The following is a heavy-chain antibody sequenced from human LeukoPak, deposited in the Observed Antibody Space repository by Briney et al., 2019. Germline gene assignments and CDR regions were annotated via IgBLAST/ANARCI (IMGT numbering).Heavy chain of an antibody. Sequence: QTRGSRRLSCAASGFTVSSNYMSWVSQAPGKGLEWVSTIYGGGGTNYADSVKGRFTISRDNTKNTLYLQMNSLRAEDTAVYYCSPIGTPFVDYWGQGTLVTVSS. J-gene: IGHJ4*02. CDR2: IYGGGGT. CDR1: GFTVSSNY. CDR3: SPIGTPFVDY. V-gene: IGHV3-66*01. D-gene: IGHD3-22*01.